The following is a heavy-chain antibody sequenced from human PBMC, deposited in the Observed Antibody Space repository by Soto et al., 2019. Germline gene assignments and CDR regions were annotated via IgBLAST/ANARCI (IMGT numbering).Heavy chain of an antibody. CDR2: IIPMLGIA. J-gene: IGHJ6*02. Sequence: QVQLVQSGAEVKKPGSSVKVSCKASGGTFSSYTITWVRQAPGQGLEWMGRIIPMLGIANYAEKFQGTVTITTAKSTSTADMELSSLRSEDTAVYYCGRDLAAAGPFHNYCGLHFWGQGTTVNVSS. CDR1: GGTFSSYT. D-gene: IGHD6-13*01. CDR3: GRDLAAAGPFHNYCGLHF. V-gene: IGHV1-69*08.